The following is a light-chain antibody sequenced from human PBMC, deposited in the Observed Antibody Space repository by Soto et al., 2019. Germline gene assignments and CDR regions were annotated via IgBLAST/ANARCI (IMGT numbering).Light chain of an antibody. Sequence: QPVLTQSSSASASLGSSVKLTCTLSSGHSSYIIAWHQQQPGKAPRYLMKLEGSGSYNKGSGVPDRFSGSSSGADRYLTISNLQSEDEADYYCETWDSNTVFGTGTKLAVL. CDR3: ETWDSNTV. CDR2: LEGSGSY. J-gene: IGLJ1*01. CDR1: SGHSSYI. V-gene: IGLV4-60*03.